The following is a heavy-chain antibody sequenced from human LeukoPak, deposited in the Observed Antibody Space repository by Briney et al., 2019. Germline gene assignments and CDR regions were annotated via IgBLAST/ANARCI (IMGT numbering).Heavy chain of an antibody. CDR3: ARIQYSGYDSGY. D-gene: IGHD5-12*01. Sequence: ASVRVSCKASGYTFTSYGISWVRQAPGQGLEWVGWISAYNGNTNYAQKLQGRVTMTTDTSTSTAYMELRSLRSDDTAVYYCARIQYSGYDSGYWGQGALVTVSS. CDR1: GYTFTSYG. J-gene: IGHJ4*02. CDR2: ISAYNGNT. V-gene: IGHV1-18*01.